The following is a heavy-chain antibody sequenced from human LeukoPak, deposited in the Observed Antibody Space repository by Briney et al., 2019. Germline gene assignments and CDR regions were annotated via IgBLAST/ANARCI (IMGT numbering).Heavy chain of an antibody. J-gene: IGHJ4*02. CDR2: ISGSSSTI. Sequence: GGSLRLSCAASGFTFSNYYMNWVRQAPGKGLEWVSYISGSSSTIYYADSVKGRFTISRDNANNSLYLQMHSLRAEDMAVYYCARDGGRGYSSSTLKYWGQGTLVTVSS. V-gene: IGHV3-48*01. D-gene: IGHD5-18*01. CDR3: ARDGGRGYSSSTLKY. CDR1: GFTFSNYY.